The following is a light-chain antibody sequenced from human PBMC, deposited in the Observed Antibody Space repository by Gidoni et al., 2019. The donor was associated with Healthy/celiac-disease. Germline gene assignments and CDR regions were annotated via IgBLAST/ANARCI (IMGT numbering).Light chain of an antibody. V-gene: IGLV2-23*02. CDR1: SSDVGSYNL. J-gene: IGLJ2*01. CDR2: EVS. Sequence: SALTQPAPVSGSPGQSITISCTGTSSDVGSYNLVSWYQQHPGKAPKLMIYEVSKRPSGVSNRFSGSKSGNTASLTISGLQAEDEAAYYCCSYAGSRYVLFRGGTKLTVL. CDR3: CSYAGSRYVL.